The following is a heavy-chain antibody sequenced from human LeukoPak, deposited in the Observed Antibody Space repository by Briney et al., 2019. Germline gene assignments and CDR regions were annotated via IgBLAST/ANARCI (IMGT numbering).Heavy chain of an antibody. CDR3: AKVAMIVVVITVFDY. J-gene: IGHJ4*02. Sequence: PGGSLRLSCAASGFTFSSYAMSWVRQAPGRGLEWVSAISGSGGSTYYADSVKGRFTISRDNSKNTLYLQMNSLRAEDTAVYYCAKVAMIVVVITVFDYWGQGTLVTVSS. CDR1: GFTFSSYA. CDR2: ISGSGGST. D-gene: IGHD3-22*01. V-gene: IGHV3-23*01.